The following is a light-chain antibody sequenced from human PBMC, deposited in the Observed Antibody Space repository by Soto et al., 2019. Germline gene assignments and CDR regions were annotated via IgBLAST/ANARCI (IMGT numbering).Light chain of an antibody. CDR1: SSNIGAGYN. CDR2: DNS. CDR3: QSYASSLNGLYV. J-gene: IGLJ1*01. V-gene: IGLV1-40*01. Sequence: QAVLTQPPSVSGAPGQRVTISCTGSSSNIGAGYNVHWYQQLPGTAPKLLIFDNSNRPSGVPDRFSGSKSGASASLAITGLQAEDEADYYCQSYASSLNGLYVFGTGTQLTVL.